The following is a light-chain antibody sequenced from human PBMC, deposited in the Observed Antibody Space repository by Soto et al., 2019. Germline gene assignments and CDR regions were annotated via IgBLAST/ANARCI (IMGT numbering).Light chain of an antibody. V-gene: IGKV3-15*01. CDR3: QQYNNWRT. Sequence: EIVMTQSPATLSVSPGERATLSCRASQSVSSNLAWYQQKPCHAPRLLIYDASTRATGIPARFSGSGSGTEFTLTISSLQSEDFVVYYCQQYNNWRTFGQGTKVDIK. CDR2: DAS. CDR1: QSVSSN. J-gene: IGKJ1*01.